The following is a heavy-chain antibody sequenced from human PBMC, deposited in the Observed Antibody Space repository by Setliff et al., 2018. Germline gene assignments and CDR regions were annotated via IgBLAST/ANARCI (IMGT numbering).Heavy chain of an antibody. CDR3: ARDSYTSPDY. D-gene: IGHD6-13*01. Sequence: GESLRLSCAASGFTFSTFAMSWVRQAPGKGLEWVSHINRDGSYTVYADSVEGRFTISRDNAKNTLYLQMNSLGAEDTAVYYCARDSYTSPDYWGQGTLVTVSS. V-gene: IGHV3-74*01. CDR1: GFTFSTFA. CDR2: INRDGSYT. J-gene: IGHJ4*02.